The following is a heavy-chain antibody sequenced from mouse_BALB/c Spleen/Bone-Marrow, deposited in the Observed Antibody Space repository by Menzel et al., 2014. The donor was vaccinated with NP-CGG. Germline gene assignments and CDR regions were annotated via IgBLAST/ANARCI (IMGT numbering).Heavy chain of an antibody. J-gene: IGHJ3*01. V-gene: IGHV4-1*02. CDR3: SRLGYYGGFAY. CDR2: INPDSRTI. Sequence: KLQESGGGLVHPGGSLKLSCAASGFDFSRYWMGWVRQAPGKGLEWIGEINPDSRTINYTPSLKDKFIISRDNAKNTLYLQMSKVRSEDTALYYCSRLGYYGGFAYWGQGTLVTVSA. D-gene: IGHD2-3*01. CDR1: GFDFSRYW.